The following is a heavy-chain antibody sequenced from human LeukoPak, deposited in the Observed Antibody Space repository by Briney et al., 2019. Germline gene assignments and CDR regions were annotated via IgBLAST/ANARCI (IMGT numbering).Heavy chain of an antibody. CDR3: ARVRGSYSSSSRNYYYYMDV. Sequence: SETLSLTCTVSGGSISSSSYYWGWIRQPPGKGLEWIGSMYYSGSTYYNQSLKSRVTISVDTSKNQCSLKLSSVTAADTAVYYCARVRGSYSSSSRNYYYYMDVWGKGTTVTVSS. CDR1: GGSISSSSYY. V-gene: IGHV4-39*07. CDR2: MYYSGST. J-gene: IGHJ6*03. D-gene: IGHD6-6*01.